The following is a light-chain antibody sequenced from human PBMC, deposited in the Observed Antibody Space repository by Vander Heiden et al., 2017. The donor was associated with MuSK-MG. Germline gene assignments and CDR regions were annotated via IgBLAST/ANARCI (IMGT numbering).Light chain of an antibody. CDR2: DKN. Sequence: SSALTQDPAVSVDFGQTVRNTCQGDSLRSYYARWYQQQPGQAPVLVIYDKNSRPSGIPDRFSGSSSGNTASLTITWAQAEDVADYSCNSRYCLHNQLRVFGTGTKVTVL. CDR1: SLRSYY. CDR3: NSRYCLHNQLRV. V-gene: IGLV3-19*01. J-gene: IGLJ1*01.